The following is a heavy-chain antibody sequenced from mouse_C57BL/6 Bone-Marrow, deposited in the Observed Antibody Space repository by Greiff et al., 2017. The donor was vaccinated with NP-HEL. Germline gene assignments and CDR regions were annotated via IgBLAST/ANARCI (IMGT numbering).Heavy chain of an antibody. V-gene: IGHV2-2*01. J-gene: IGHJ4*01. CDR2: IWSGGST. CDR1: GFSLTSYG. Sequence: QVQLQQSGPGLVQPSQSLSITCTVSGFSLTSYGVHWVRQSPGKGLEWLGVIWSGGSTDYNAAFISRLSISKDNSKSQVFFKMNSLQADDTAIYYWDRKIYYYGSSYGPYAMDYWGQGTSVTVSS. CDR3: DRKIYYYGSSYGPYAMDY. D-gene: IGHD1-1*01.